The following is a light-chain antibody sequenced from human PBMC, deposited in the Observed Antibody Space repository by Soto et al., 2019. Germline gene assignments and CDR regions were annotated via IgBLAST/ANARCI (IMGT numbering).Light chain of an antibody. CDR3: QQLSRYPLT. CDR2: SAS. J-gene: IGKJ4*01. CDR1: QALSNY. Sequence: DLQLTQSPSLQSASVVHTLTITYWASQALSNYLAWYQQKPGKAPDLLIYSASTLQSGVPSRFSGSGSETEFSLTIRALQPEEFATYYCQQLSRYPLTVGGGIKVDIK. V-gene: IGKV1-9*01.